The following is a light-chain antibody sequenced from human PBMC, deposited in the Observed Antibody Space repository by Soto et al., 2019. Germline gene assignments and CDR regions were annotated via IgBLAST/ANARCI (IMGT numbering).Light chain of an antibody. J-gene: IGKJ1*01. CDR2: WAS. V-gene: IGKV4-1*01. CDR3: QQYYASTPRT. CDR1: QSVLYSSNNKNY. Sequence: DIVLTQSPDSLAVSLGERATINCKSSQSVLYSSNNKNYLAWYQQKPGQPPKLLISWASTREFGVPDRLSGSGAGTDFTLPISSLQAEDVAVYYCQQYYASTPRTFGQGTKVEIK.